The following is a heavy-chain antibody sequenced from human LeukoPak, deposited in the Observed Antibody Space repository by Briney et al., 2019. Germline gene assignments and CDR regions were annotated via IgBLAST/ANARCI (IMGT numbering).Heavy chain of an antibody. Sequence: ASVKVSCKASGYTFTSYDINWVRQATGQGLEWMGWMNPNSGNTGYAHKFQGRVTMTRDTSISTAYMELSRLRSDDTAVYYCARVAEDSSSWYDYWGQGTLVTVSS. CDR1: GYTFTSYD. CDR2: MNPNSGNT. J-gene: IGHJ4*02. D-gene: IGHD6-13*01. V-gene: IGHV1-8*01. CDR3: ARVAEDSSSWYDY.